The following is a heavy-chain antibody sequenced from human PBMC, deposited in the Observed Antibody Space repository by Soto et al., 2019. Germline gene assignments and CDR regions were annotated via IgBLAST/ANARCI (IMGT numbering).Heavy chain of an antibody. Sequence: QVQQLESGPGLVKPWDTLSLPCTVSGAYVSDFSWSWIRQPDGKGLEWIGRITVNGITQYTPSFRSRVTMSMDTTRNHFALNLQSATAADTALYYCARESGENWTYEAHWGQGTLVTVSS. V-gene: IGHV4-4*07. J-gene: IGHJ1*01. D-gene: IGHD1-7*01. CDR2: ITVNGIT. CDR3: ARESGENWTYEAH. CDR1: GAYVSDFS.